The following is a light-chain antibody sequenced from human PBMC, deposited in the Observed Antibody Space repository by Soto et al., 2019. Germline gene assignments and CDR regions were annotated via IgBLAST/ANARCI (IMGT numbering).Light chain of an antibody. V-gene: IGKV2-28*01. CDR1: QSLLHSSGYNY. CDR2: LGF. Sequence: DLVMTQSPLSLPVTPGEPASISCRSSQSLLHSSGYNYLVWYLQKPGQSPQLLIYLGFNRASGVPDWFSGSGSGTNFTLKISRVEAEDVGVYYCMQALQTSYTFGQGTKLEIK. CDR3: MQALQTSYT. J-gene: IGKJ2*01.